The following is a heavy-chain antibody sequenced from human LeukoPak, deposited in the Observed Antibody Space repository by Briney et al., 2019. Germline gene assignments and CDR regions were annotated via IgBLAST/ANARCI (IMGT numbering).Heavy chain of an antibody. CDR2: IYHSGST. Sequence: SGTLSLTCVVSGGSISSSNWWSWVRQPPGKGLEWIGEIYHSGSTYYNPSLKSRVTISVDTSKNQFSLKLSSVTAADTAVYYCARELPAYYYGSGSPFDYWGQGTLVTVSS. J-gene: IGHJ4*02. CDR3: ARELPAYYYGSGSPFDY. V-gene: IGHV4-4*02. CDR1: GGSISSSNW. D-gene: IGHD3-10*01.